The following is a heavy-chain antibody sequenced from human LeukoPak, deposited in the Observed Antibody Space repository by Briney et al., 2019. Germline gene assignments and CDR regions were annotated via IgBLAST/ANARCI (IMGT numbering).Heavy chain of an antibody. J-gene: IGHJ3*02. CDR1: GFTFNTYG. Sequence: QPGGSLRLSCAASGFTFNTYGMNWFRQAPGRGLEWISYINSVGGTTFYADSVKGRFTISRDNANNTLYLQMNSLRAEDAATYYCARSHMYGDYGEDIWGHGTVVAVSS. V-gene: IGHV3-48*04. CDR3: ARSHMYGDYGEDI. D-gene: IGHD4-17*01. CDR2: INSVGGTT.